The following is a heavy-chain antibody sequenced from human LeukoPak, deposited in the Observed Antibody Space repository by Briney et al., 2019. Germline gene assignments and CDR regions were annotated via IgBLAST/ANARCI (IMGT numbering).Heavy chain of an antibody. CDR2: ISYDGSNK. V-gene: IGHV3-30*18. CDR3: AKGMATYGSGSLFDY. Sequence: SGGSLRLSCAATGFTFSSYEMNWVRQAPGKGLEWVAVISYDGSNKYYAESVKGRFTISRDNSKNTLYLQMNSLRAEDTAVYYCAKGMATYGSGSLFDYWGQGILVTVSS. D-gene: IGHD3-10*01. J-gene: IGHJ4*02. CDR1: GFTFSSYE.